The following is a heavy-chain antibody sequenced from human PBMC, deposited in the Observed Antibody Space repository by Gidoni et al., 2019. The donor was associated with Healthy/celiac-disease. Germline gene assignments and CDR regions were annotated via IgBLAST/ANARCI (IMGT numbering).Heavy chain of an antibody. CDR2: ISSSSSTI. V-gene: IGHV3-48*02. CDR1: GFTFSIYS. D-gene: IGHD1-1*01. CDR3: ARVRTTGTGPGTYYYYYYGMDV. Sequence: EVQLVESGGGLVQPGGSLILSCAASGFTFSIYSMNWFRQAPGKGLEWVSYISSSSSTIYYADSVKGRFTISRDNAKNSLYLQMNSLRDEDTAVYYCARVRTTGTGPGTYYYYYYGMDVWGQGTTVTVSS. J-gene: IGHJ6*02.